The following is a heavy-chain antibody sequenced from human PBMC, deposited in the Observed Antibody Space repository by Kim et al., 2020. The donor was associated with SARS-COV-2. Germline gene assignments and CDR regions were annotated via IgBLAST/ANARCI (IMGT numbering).Heavy chain of an antibody. Sequence: SETLSLTCAVYGGSFSGYYWSWIRQPPGKGLEWIGEINHSGSTNYNPSLKSRVTISVDTSKNQFPLKLSSVTAADTAVYYCARGEGEGTIRYYYGMDVWGQGTTVTVSS. CDR1: GGSFSGYY. CDR3: ARGEGEGTIRYYYGMDV. D-gene: IGHD3-3*01. CDR2: INHSGST. J-gene: IGHJ6*02. V-gene: IGHV4-34*01.